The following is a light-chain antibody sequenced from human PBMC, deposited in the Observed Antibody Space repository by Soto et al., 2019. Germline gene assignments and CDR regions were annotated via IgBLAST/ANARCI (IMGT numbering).Light chain of an antibody. V-gene: IGKV2-28*01. CDR2: LGS. CDR3: MQTLQTPLYT. Sequence: DIVMTQSPLSLPVTPGEPASISCRSSQSLLHSNGYTYLDWYLQKPGQSPQLLIYLGSNRASGVPDRFSGGGSGTDFTLKISRVEDEDVGVYYGMQTLQTPLYTFGQETKLEIK. J-gene: IGKJ2*01. CDR1: QSLLHSNGYTY.